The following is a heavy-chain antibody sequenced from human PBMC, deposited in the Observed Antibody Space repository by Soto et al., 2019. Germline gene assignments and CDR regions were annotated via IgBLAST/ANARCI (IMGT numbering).Heavy chain of an antibody. CDR1: GGSISSSSYY. CDR3: AVGGDYPFDY. Sequence: PSETLSLTCTVSGGSISSSSYYWGWIRQPPGKGLEWIGSIYYSGSTYYNPSLKSRVTISVDTSKNQFSLKLSSVTAADTAVYYCAVGGDYPFDYCGQGTLVIVSS. CDR2: IYYSGST. D-gene: IGHD4-17*01. V-gene: IGHV4-39*01. J-gene: IGHJ4*02.